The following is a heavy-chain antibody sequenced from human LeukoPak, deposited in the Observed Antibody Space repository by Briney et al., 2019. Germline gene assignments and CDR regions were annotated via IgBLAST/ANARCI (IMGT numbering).Heavy chain of an antibody. CDR2: MNANSGNT. D-gene: IGHD5-18*01. J-gene: IGHJ5*02. Sequence: ASVKVSCKASGYTFTSYDINWVRQATGQGLEWMGWMNANSGNTGYAQKFQGRVTITRNTSISTAYMELSSLRSEDTAVYYFARRRGYSYGCNWFDPWGQGTLVTVSS. V-gene: IGHV1-8*03. CDR1: GYTFTSYD. CDR3: ARRRGYSYGCNWFDP.